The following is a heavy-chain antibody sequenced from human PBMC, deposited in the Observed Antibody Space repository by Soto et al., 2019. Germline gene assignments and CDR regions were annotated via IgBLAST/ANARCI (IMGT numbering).Heavy chain of an antibody. D-gene: IGHD3-3*02. Sequence: SETLSLTCTFSGGSISSSSYYWGWIRQPPGKGLEWIGSIYYSGSTYYNPSLKSRVAISVDTSKNQFSLKLSSVTAADTAVYYCASPKIAFYNWFDPWGQGTLVTVSS. CDR1: GGSISSSSYY. CDR2: IYYSGST. CDR3: ASPKIAFYNWFDP. V-gene: IGHV4-39*01. J-gene: IGHJ5*02.